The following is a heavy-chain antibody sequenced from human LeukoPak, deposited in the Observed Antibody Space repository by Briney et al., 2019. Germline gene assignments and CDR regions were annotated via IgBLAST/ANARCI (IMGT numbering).Heavy chain of an antibody. Sequence: GWALRLSCVASVLTFSSYGMHWFRQAPSKGREGVGVISYDGSNKYSADSVKGRFTISRANYKKPLYLQMTSLRAEDPAVYYCAKSEAVRGVIQDFSKWGQENLVTASS. V-gene: IGHV3-30*18. J-gene: IGHJ4*02. D-gene: IGHD3-10*01. CDR2: ISYDGSNK. CDR3: AKSEAVRGVIQDFSK. CDR1: VLTFSSYG.